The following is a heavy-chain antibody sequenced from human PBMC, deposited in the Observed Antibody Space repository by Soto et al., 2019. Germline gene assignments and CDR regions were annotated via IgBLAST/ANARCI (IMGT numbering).Heavy chain of an antibody. CDR2: ISASGGGT. CDR3: AKRFPDDNSAYGLDH. Sequence: EVQLLESGGGLVQPGGSLRLSCAASGFTFGSYVMAWVRQAPGKGLEWISGISASGGGTYYSDSVKGRFTISRDNSKNTMYLQMSSLRAEDTAVYYCAKRFPDDNSAYGLDHWGQGTLVTVSS. J-gene: IGHJ4*02. D-gene: IGHD3-22*01. CDR1: GFTFGSYV. V-gene: IGHV3-23*01.